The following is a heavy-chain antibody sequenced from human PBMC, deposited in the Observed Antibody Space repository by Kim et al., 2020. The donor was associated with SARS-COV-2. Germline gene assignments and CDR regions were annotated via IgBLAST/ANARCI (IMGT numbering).Heavy chain of an antibody. CDR3: ARDVIVTKHYYYGMDV. V-gene: IGHV3-7*03. CDR2: INPDGSEK. CDR1: GFTFSSYW. Sequence: GGSLRLSCAASGFTFSSYWMNWVRQAPGTGLEWVANINPDGSEKYYVDSVKGRFTISRDNAKNSLYLQMNSLRADDTAVYYCARDVIVTKHYYYGMDVWGQGTTVTVSS. D-gene: IGHD3-16*02. J-gene: IGHJ6*02.